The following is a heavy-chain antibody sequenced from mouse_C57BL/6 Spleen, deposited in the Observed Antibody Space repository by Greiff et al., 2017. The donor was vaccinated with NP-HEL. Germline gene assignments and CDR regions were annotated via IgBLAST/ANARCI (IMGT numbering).Heavy chain of an antibody. CDR3: ARVLGWPTRHYFDY. V-gene: IGHV5-4*01. Sequence: EVQLVESGGGLVKPGGSLKLSCAASGFTFSSYAMSWVRQTPEKRLEWVATISDGGSYTYYPDNVKGRFTISRDNAKNNLYLQMSHLKSEDTAMYDCARVLGWPTRHYFDYWGQGTTLTVSS. D-gene: IGHD2-3*01. CDR1: GFTFSSYA. J-gene: IGHJ2*01. CDR2: ISDGGSYT.